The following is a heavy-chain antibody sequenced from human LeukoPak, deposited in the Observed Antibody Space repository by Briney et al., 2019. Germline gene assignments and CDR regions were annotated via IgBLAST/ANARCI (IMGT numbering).Heavy chain of an antibody. CDR2: IYYSGST. J-gene: IGHJ6*04. CDR3: ARDTAMGLYYYGMDV. Sequence: TLSLTCTVSGGSISSYYWSWIRQPPGKGLEWIGYIYYSGSTNYNPSLKSRVTISVDTSKNQFSLKLSSVTAADTAVYYCARDTAMGLYYYGMDVWGKGTTVTVSS. CDR1: GGSISSYY. D-gene: IGHD5-18*01. V-gene: IGHV4-59*01.